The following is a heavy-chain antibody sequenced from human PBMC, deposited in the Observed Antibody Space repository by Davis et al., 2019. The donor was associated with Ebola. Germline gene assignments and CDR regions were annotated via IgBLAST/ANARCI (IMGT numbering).Heavy chain of an antibody. J-gene: IGHJ6*02. CDR2: IYPGDSDT. CDR3: ARTGDYSRGYYYYGMDV. D-gene: IGHD4-11*01. V-gene: IGHV5-51*01. Sequence: GESLKISCKGSGYTFATYWIGWVRQMPGKGLVWMGIIYPGDSDTRYSPSFQGQVTISADKSISTAYLQWSSLKASDTAMYYCARTGDYSRGYYYYGMDVWGQGTTVTVSS. CDR1: GYTFATYW.